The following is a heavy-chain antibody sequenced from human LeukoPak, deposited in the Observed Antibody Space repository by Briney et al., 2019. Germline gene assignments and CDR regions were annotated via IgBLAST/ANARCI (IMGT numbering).Heavy chain of an antibody. CDR3: ARDLYYYDSSGYWN. J-gene: IGHJ4*02. CDR2: INSDGSST. Sequence: GGPLRLSCAASGFTFSSYWMHWVRQAPGKGLVWVSRINSDGSSTSYADSVKGRFTISRDNAKNTLYLQMDSLRAKDTAVHYCARDLYYYDSSGYWNWGQGTLVTVSS. CDR1: GFTFSSYW. D-gene: IGHD3-22*01. V-gene: IGHV3-74*01.